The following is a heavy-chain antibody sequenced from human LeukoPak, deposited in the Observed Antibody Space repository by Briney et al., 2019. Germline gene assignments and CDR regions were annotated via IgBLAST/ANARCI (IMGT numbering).Heavy chain of an antibody. CDR2: IIPMQGTP. V-gene: IGHV1-69*10. CDR3: ARESVAGGFEY. J-gene: IGHJ4*02. CDR1: GYTFTGYY. Sequence: SVKVSCKASGYTFTGYYMHWVRQAPGQGLEWMGGIIPMQGTPNYAQKFQDRVTISADKSTTTVYMALSSLRYEDTAMYYCARESVAGGFEYWGQGTLVTVSS. D-gene: IGHD6-19*01.